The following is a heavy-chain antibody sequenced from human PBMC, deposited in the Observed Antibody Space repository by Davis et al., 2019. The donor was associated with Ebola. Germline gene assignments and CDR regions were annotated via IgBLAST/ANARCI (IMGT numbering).Heavy chain of an antibody. Sequence: GESLKISCAASGLTFSSYAMSWVRQAPGKGLQWVAIISGRGDTTYYADSAKGRFTVSRDNSKSTLWLHMNNLRAEDTAVYYCAKDVAVWYYYGMDVWGQGTTVTVSS. CDR3: AKDVAVWYYYGMDV. D-gene: IGHD3-16*01. CDR2: ISGRGDTT. J-gene: IGHJ6*02. V-gene: IGHV3-23*01. CDR1: GLTFSSYA.